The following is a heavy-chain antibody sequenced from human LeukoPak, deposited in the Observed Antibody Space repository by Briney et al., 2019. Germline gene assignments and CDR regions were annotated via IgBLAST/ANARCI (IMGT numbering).Heavy chain of an antibody. Sequence: GGSLRLSCAASGFTVSNNYVSWVRQAPGKGLEWVSVIYTGGSTYYADSVEGRFTISRDNSKNTLYLLMNSLRAEDTAVYYCARGIPYFDYWGQGTLVTVSS. CDR1: GFTVSNNY. J-gene: IGHJ4*02. CDR3: ARGIPYFDY. CDR2: IYTGGST. V-gene: IGHV3-53*01.